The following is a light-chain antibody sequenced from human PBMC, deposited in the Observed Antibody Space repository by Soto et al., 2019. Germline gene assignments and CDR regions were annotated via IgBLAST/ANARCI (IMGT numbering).Light chain of an antibody. Sequence: DIQMTHSPSTLSASVGDRFTITCRASQNISRWLAWYQQKPGLAPKLLMYDACTLESGVPSRLIGGGSGTEFTLTISSMQPDDFAIYHCQQYKSYWTFGHGTKVDI. J-gene: IGKJ1*01. CDR1: QNISRW. CDR2: DAC. V-gene: IGKV1-5*01. CDR3: QQYKSYWT.